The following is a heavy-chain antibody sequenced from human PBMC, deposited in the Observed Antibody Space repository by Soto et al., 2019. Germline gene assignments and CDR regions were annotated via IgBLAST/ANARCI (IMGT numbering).Heavy chain of an antibody. CDR1: GYTFTSYG. V-gene: IGHV1-18*01. Sequence: DSVKVSCKASGYTFTSYGISWVRQAPGQGLEWMGWISAYNGNTNYAQKLQGRVTMTTDTSTSTAYMELRSLRSDDTAVYYCARTGAHSSGYFALVFDIWGQGTLVTVSS. CDR2: ISAYNGNT. CDR3: ARTGAHSSGYFALVFDI. J-gene: IGHJ3*02. D-gene: IGHD3-22*01.